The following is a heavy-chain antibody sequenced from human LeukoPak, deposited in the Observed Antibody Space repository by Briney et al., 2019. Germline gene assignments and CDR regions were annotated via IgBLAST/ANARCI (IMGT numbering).Heavy chain of an antibody. J-gene: IGHJ5*02. V-gene: IGHV1-46*01. D-gene: IGHD3-9*01. CDR3: ARGYFDIAP. CDR1: GYTFTGYY. Sequence: ASVKVSCKASGYTFTGYYMHWVRQAPGQGLEWMGIINPSGGSTSYAQNFQGRVTVTRDTPTSTVYMELSSLKSEDTAVYYCARGYFDIAPWGQGTLVTVSS. CDR2: INPSGGST.